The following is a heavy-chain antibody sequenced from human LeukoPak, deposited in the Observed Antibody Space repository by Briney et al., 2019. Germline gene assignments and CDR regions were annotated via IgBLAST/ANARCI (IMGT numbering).Heavy chain of an antibody. CDR3: ARVLTGWYFDL. V-gene: IGHV3-21*01. CDR2: ISSTSGYI. J-gene: IGHJ2*01. CDR1: GFTFSSYN. D-gene: IGHD1-14*01. Sequence: PRGSLRLSCAASGFTFSSYNMNWVRQAPGKGLEWVSSISSTSGYIYYADSMKGRFTISRDNAENPLYLQMNSLRPEDTAVYYCARVLTGWYFDLWGRGTLVTVSS.